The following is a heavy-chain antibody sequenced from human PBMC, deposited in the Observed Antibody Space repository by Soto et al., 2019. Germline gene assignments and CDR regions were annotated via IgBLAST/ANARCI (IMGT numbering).Heavy chain of an antibody. D-gene: IGHD2-15*01. V-gene: IGHV4-31*03. CDR2: IYYSGST. J-gene: IGHJ4*02. CDR3: AREACSGGSCYPDY. CDR1: GGSISSGGYY. Sequence: QVQLQESGPGLVKPSQTLSLTCTVSGGSISSGGYYWSWIRQHPGKGLGWIGYIYYSGSTYYNPSLKSRVTISVDTSKNQFSLKLSSVTAADTAVYYCAREACSGGSCYPDYWGQGTLVTVSS.